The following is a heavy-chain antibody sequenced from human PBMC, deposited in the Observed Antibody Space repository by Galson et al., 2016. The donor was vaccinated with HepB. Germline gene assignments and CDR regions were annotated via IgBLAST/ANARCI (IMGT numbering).Heavy chain of an antibody. CDR2: IYHSGST. CDR1: GGSIIGTNW. D-gene: IGHD4-23*01. CDR3: AREGRHYGGIGAFEM. Sequence: ETLSLTCAVSGGSIIGTNWWSWVRQPPQKRLEWIGQIYHSGSTNYSPSLKSRVTISVDKSNNHFSLNLNSVTAADTAVYCCAREGRHYGGIGAFEMWGQGTMVTVSS. J-gene: IGHJ3*02. V-gene: IGHV4-4*01.